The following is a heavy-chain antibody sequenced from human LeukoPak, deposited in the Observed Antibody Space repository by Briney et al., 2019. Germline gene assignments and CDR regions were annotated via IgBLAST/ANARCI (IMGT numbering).Heavy chain of an antibody. J-gene: IGHJ3*02. V-gene: IGHV4-39*01. CDR1: GDSISNSDFY. Sequence: SETLSLTCTVSGDSISNSDFYWGWIRQPPGKGLEWIGIVYHTGSAYYSPSLKSRVTISVDTSRNQFSLGLSSVTAADTAVYYCARQGTRLLNYDRTGYYAFDIWGQGTMVTVSS. CDR3: ARQGTRLLNYDRTGYYAFDI. CDR2: VYHTGSA. D-gene: IGHD3-22*01.